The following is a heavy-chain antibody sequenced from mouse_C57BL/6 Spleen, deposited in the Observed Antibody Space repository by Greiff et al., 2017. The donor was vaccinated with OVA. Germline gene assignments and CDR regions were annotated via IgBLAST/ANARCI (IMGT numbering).Heavy chain of an antibody. D-gene: IGHD2-2*01. Sequence: QVQLKESGPGLVAPSQSLSITCTVSGFSLTSYGVHWVRQPPGKGLEWLVVIWSDGSTTYNSALKSRLSISKDNSKSQVFLKMNSLQTDDTAMYYCARSWEDGYGRAMDYWGQGTSVTVSS. CDR2: IWSDGST. CDR1: GFSLTSYG. CDR3: ARSWEDGYGRAMDY. J-gene: IGHJ4*01. V-gene: IGHV2-6*03.